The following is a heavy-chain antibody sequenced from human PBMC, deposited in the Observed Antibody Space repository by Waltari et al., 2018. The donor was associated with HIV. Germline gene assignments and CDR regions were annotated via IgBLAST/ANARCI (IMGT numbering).Heavy chain of an antibody. J-gene: IGHJ4*02. CDR2: INPNSSGT. Sequence: QVQLVQAGAEVKKPGASVKVSCKASGYTFTGYYIHWVRQAPGQGLEWMGRINPNSSGTHYAQKFQGRVSMTRDTCISTAYMELSRLRSDDTAVYYCAREHLGYAYWGQGTLVTVYS. CDR1: GYTFTGYY. CDR3: AREHLGYAY. D-gene: IGHD5-18*01. V-gene: IGHV1-2*06.